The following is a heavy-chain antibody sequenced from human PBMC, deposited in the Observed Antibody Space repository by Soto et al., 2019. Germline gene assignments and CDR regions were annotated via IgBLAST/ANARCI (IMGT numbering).Heavy chain of an antibody. CDR1: GGSISSGDYY. CDR3: ARGRRGYDSKGFDY. J-gene: IGHJ4*02. Sequence: SETLSLTCTVSGGSISSGDYYWSWIRQPPGKGLEWIGYIYYSGSTYYNPSLKNRVTISVDTSKNQFSLKLSSVTAADTAVYYCARGRRGYDSKGFDYWGQGTLVTVSS. D-gene: IGHD3-22*01. CDR2: IYYSGST. V-gene: IGHV4-30-4*01.